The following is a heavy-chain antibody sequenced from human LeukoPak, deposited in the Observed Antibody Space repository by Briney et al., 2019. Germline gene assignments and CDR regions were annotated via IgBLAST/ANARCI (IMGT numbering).Heavy chain of an antibody. CDR1: GYTFTSYG. Sequence: ASVKVSCKASGYTFTSYGISWVRQAPGQGLEWMGWMNPNSGNTGYAQKFQGRVTIIRNTSISTAYMELSSLRSEDTAVYYCARGAGSWYVRYYYYMDVWGKGTTVTVSS. CDR3: ARGAGSWYVRYYYYMDV. CDR2: MNPNSGNT. J-gene: IGHJ6*03. V-gene: IGHV1-8*03. D-gene: IGHD6-13*01.